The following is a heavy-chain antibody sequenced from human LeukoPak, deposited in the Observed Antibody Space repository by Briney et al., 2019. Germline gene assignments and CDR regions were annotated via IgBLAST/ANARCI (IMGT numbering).Heavy chain of an antibody. D-gene: IGHD4/OR15-4a*01. CDR3: AKDLRNGDNYGFLDY. CDR2: IHASGGRA. V-gene: IGHV3-23*01. J-gene: IGHJ4*02. Sequence: GGSLRLSCAASGFTFSSSGMSWVRQTADKGLEWVSSIHASGGRAYYADSVKGRFTVSRDNSKNTLYLQMNSLRAEDTAIYYCAKDLRNGDNYGFLDYWGQGTLVTVSP. CDR1: GFTFSSSG.